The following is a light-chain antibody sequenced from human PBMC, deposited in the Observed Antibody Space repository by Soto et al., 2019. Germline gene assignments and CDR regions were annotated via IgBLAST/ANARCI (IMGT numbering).Light chain of an antibody. Sequence: DIQMTQSPSTLSGSVGDRVTITCRARQTISSWLAWYQQKPGQAPKLLIYKASTLKSGVPSRFSGSGSGTEFTLTISSLQPDDFATYYCQHYNSYSEAFGQGTKVELK. CDR2: KAS. V-gene: IGKV1-5*03. CDR1: QTISSW. CDR3: QHYNSYSEA. J-gene: IGKJ1*01.